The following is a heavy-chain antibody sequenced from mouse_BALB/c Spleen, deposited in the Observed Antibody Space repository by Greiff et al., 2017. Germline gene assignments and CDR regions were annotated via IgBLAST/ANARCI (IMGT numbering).Heavy chain of an antibody. CDR1: GFTFSSFG. V-gene: IGHV5-17*02. J-gene: IGHJ2*01. Sequence: EVQLVESGGGLVQPGGSRKLSCAASGFTFSSFGMHWVRQAPGKGLEWVAYISSGSSTIYYADTVKGRFTISRDNPKNTLFLQMTSLRSEDTAMYYCAREGNPHYFDYWGQGTTLTVSS. CDR3: AREGNPHYFDY. CDR2: ISSGSSTI.